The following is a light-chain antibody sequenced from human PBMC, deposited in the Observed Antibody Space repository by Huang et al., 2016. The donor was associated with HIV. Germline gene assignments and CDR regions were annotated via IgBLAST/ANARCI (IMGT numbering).Light chain of an antibody. V-gene: IGKV3-15*01. J-gene: IGKJ4*01. CDR2: DAS. CDR3: QQYNDWPPLT. CDR1: HSVDSD. Sequence: EIEMTQSPATLSVSPGERATLSCRASHSVDSDLAWYQQKPGQAPRLLIYDASTSATGISAKFNGTGSGTEFSLSITNLQSEDFAVYYCQQYNDWPPLTFGGGTKVEI.